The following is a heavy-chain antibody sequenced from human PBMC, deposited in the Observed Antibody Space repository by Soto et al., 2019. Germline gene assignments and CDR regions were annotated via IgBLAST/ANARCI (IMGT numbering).Heavy chain of an antibody. CDR1: GFTFSSYA. D-gene: IGHD1-26*01. CDR3: ARQGSGSYYDY. V-gene: IGHV3-23*01. CDR2: ISGSGGST. Sequence: EVQLLESGGGLVQPGGSLRLSCAASGFTFSSYAMRWVRQAPGKGLEWVSAISGSGGSTYYADSVKGRFTISRDNSKNTVYLQMNSLIGEETAVYYCARQGSGSYYDYWGQGTLVTVSS. J-gene: IGHJ4*02.